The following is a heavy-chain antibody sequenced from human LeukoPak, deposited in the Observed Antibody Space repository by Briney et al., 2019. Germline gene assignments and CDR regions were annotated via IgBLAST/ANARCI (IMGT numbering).Heavy chain of an antibody. V-gene: IGHV1-46*01. CDR2: INPTGGST. Sequence: ASVKVSCKASGYTFTSYYMHWVRQAPGQGLEWMGLINPTGGSTGYAQKFQGRVTMTSDTSTSTVYMELSSLRSEDTAVYYCARFAVHRRLAVNGQFGLDYWGQGTVVTVSS. CDR3: ARFAVHRRLAVNGQFGLDY. CDR1: GYTFTSYY. J-gene: IGHJ4*02. D-gene: IGHD6-19*01.